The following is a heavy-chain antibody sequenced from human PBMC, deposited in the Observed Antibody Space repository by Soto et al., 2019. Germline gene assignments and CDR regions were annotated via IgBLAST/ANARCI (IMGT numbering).Heavy chain of an antibody. V-gene: IGHV5-51*01. D-gene: IGHD3-16*01. J-gene: IGHJ6*02. CDR3: ARQGGPRCMDV. CDR2: IYPGDSET. Sequence: GESLKISCKGSGYTFTNYWIAWVRQMPGKGLEWMGIIYPGDSETRYSPSFQGQVTISADKSISTAYLQWISLKASDTAIYYCARQGGPRCMDVWGQGTTVTVSS. CDR1: GYTFTNYW.